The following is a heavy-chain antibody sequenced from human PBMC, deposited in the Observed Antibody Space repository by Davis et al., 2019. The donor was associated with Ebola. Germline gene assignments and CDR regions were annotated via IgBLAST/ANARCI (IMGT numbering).Heavy chain of an antibody. CDR2: IKSKTDGGST. J-gene: IGHJ5*02. CDR3: AKDRTTANNWFDP. V-gene: IGHV3-15*01. Sequence: GESLKISCAASGFTFSNAWMSWVRQAPGKGLEWVGRIKSKTDGGSTYYADSVKGRFTISRDNSKNTLYLQMNSLRAEDTAVYYCAKDRTTANNWFDPWGQGTLVTVSS. CDR1: GFTFSNAW. D-gene: IGHD4-11*01.